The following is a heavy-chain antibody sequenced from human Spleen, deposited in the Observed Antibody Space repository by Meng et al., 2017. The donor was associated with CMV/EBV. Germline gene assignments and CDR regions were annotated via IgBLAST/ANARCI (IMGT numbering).Heavy chain of an antibody. V-gene: IGHV4-59*13. D-gene: IGHD6-13*01. CDR3: ARDVAATYYFDY. Sequence: SETLSLTCSVSGGSISGYYWSWIRQPPGKGLEWIGYVYYSGGTNLNPSLKSRVTISVDTSKNQFSLKLYSVTAADTAVYYCARDVAATYYFDYWGQGTLVTVSS. CDR2: VYYSGGT. J-gene: IGHJ4*02. CDR1: GGSISGYY.